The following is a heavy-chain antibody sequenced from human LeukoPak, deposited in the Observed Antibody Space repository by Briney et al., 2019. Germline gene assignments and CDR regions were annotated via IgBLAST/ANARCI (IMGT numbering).Heavy chain of an antibody. CDR2: IYYSGST. CDR1: GDSFSSYY. Sequence: SETLSLTCTVSGDSFSSYYWTWIRQPPGKGLEWIGYIYYSGSTNYNPSLKSRVTISVDTSKNQSSLKLSSVTAADTAVYYCASIAAAYDYWGQGTLVTVSS. J-gene: IGHJ4*02. V-gene: IGHV4-59*01. D-gene: IGHD6-13*01. CDR3: ASIAAAYDY.